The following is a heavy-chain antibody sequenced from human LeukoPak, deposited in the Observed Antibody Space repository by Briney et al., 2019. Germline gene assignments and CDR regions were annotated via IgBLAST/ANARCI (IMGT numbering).Heavy chain of an antibody. D-gene: IGHD2-8*02. CDR1: GFPFTRNW. Sequence: PGGSLTLSCAASGFPFTRNWKSWLRQAPGKGLEWVANIKEDGSDKYYVDSVKGRFTISRDNAKSSLYLQMNSLRDEDTAVYYCTRETWFMGNWGQGTLVTVSS. J-gene: IGHJ4*02. V-gene: IGHV3-7*01. CDR2: IKEDGSDK. CDR3: TRETWFMGN.